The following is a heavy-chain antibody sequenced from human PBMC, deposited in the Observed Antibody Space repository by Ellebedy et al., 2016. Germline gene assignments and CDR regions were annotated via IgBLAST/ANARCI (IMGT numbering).Heavy chain of an antibody. D-gene: IGHD3-22*01. CDR3: ARNYYDSSGYYAGGDY. CDR1: GFTFSSYG. CDR2: ISYDGSNK. Sequence: GESLKISXAASGFTFSSYGMHWVRQAPGKGLEWVAVISYDGSNKYYADSVKGRFTISRDNSKNTLYLQMNSLRAEDTAVYYCARNYYDSSGYYAGGDYWGQGTLVTVSS. V-gene: IGHV3-30*03. J-gene: IGHJ4*02.